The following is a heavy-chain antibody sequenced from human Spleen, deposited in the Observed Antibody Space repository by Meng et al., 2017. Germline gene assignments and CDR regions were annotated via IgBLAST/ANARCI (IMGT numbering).Heavy chain of an antibody. V-gene: IGHV2-5*02. CDR1: GFSLSTSGVG. Sequence: ITLKESAPTLVKPTQTLTLTCTFSGFSLSTSGVGVGWIRQPPGKALEWLALIYWDDDKRYSPSLKSRLMITKDTSKNQVVLPMTNMDPVDTATYYCARRPHSTGFDSWGQGTLVTVSS. D-gene: IGHD3-22*01. CDR2: IYWDDDK. CDR3: ARRPHSTGFDS. J-gene: IGHJ4*02.